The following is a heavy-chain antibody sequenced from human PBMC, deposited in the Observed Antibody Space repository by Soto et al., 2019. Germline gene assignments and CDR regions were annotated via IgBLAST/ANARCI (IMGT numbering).Heavy chain of an antibody. CDR2: IWYDGSNR. D-gene: IGHD3-10*01. Sequence: GGSLRLSCAASGFTFSSYGMHWVRQAPGKGLEWVAVIWYDGSNRYYADSVKGRFTISRDNSKNTLYLQMNSLRAEDTAVYYCAREPIWFGEFGAFDYWGQGTLVTVSS. CDR1: GFTFSSYG. CDR3: AREPIWFGEFGAFDY. J-gene: IGHJ4*02. V-gene: IGHV3-33*01.